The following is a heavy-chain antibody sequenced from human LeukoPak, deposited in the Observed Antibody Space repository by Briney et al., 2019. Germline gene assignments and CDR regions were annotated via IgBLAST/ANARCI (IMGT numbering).Heavy chain of an antibody. V-gene: IGHV3-15*01. CDR1: GFTVTNAR. J-gene: IGHJ5*02. CDR2: IQRKSDGETT. Sequence: PGGSLRLSCAASGFTVTNARMTWFRQTPGKGLEWVGHIQRKSDGETTDYAAPVKDRFTISRDDSKNTLYLQMNSLKTEDTAVYYCSTGGGTYSLGAWGQGTLVIVSS. D-gene: IGHD1-26*01. CDR3: STGGGTYSLGA.